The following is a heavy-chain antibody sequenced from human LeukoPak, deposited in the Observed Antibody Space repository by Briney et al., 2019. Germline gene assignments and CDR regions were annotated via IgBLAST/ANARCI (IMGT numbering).Heavy chain of an antibody. CDR3: ARDGSNWSNDYYHGVDV. CDR2: VYYSGRA. Sequence: SETLSLTCTVSGDSVTTYYRSWIRQPPGKGLEWLGYVYYSGRATYNHSLKSRVTISVDTSKNQFSLRLSSVTAADTAVYYCARDGSNWSNDYYHGVDVWGQGTTVTVSS. CDR1: GDSVTTYY. J-gene: IGHJ6*02. D-gene: IGHD4-11*01. V-gene: IGHV4-59*02.